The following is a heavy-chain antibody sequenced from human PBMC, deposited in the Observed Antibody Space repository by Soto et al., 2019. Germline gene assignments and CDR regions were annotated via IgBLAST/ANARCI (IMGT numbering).Heavy chain of an antibody. CDR2: IYYSGST. J-gene: IGHJ5*02. CDR3: ARGDDYGDYAWFDP. V-gene: IGHV4-59*01. CDR1: GGSISSYY. Sequence: QVQLQESGPGLVKPSETLSLTCTVSGGSISSYYWSWIRQPPGKGLEWIGYIYYSGSTNYNPSLKSRVTISVDTSKNRFSLKLSSVTAADTAVYYCARGDDYGDYAWFDPWGQGTLVTVSS. D-gene: IGHD4-17*01.